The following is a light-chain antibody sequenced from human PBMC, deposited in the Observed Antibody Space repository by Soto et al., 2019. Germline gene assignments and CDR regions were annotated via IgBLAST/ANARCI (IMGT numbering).Light chain of an antibody. CDR1: QRLLHSNGNIF. CDR3: MQALQTPYT. V-gene: IGKV2-28*01. J-gene: IGKJ2*01. Sequence: EIVMTQSPPSLTVSPGEPAPISCRSSQRLLHSNGNIFLDLYLQKPGQSPQLLIYLGFNRASGVHDRVSGDAAGTDFTLKISRVEAEYVGVYYCMQALQTPYTFSQGTKLEIK. CDR2: LGF.